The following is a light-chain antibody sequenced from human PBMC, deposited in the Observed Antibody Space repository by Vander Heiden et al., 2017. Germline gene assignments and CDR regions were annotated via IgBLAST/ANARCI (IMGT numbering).Light chain of an antibody. CDR3: QQYNNWPRT. CDR1: QSVSSN. Sequence: EIVMTQSPATLSVSPGERATLSCRASQSVSSNLARYQQKPGQAPRLLIDGASTRATGIPARFSGSGSGTEFTLTISSLQSEDFAVYYCQQYNNWPRTFGQGTKVEIK. J-gene: IGKJ1*01. V-gene: IGKV3-15*01. CDR2: GAS.